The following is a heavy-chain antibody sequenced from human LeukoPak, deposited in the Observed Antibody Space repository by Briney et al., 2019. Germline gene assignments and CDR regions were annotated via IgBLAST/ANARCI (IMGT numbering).Heavy chain of an antibody. CDR3: ASSTGRTTNFDY. J-gene: IGHJ4*02. CDR2: ITISSSSM. Sequence: GGSLRLSCEASRFSFSTYPMGWVRQAPGKGLEWVSYITISSSSMYYADSVKGRFTISRDNAKNSLYLQMNSLRAEDTAVYYCASSTGRTTNFDYWGQGTLVTVSS. D-gene: IGHD1-7*01. V-gene: IGHV3-48*04. CDR1: RFSFSTYP.